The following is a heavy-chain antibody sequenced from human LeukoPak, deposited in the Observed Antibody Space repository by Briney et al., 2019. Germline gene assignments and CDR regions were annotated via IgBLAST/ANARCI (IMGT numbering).Heavy chain of an antibody. CDR2: INPNSGGT. CDR3: ARGDNSGFGY. CDR1: GYTFTGNN. V-gene: IGHV1-2*02. D-gene: IGHD6-19*01. Sequence: ASVTLSCNSSGYTFTGNNMHWVRHAPGQGLEWMGWINPNSGGTTYTQKFQGRVTMTRDTSISTAYMELSRLRSDDTAMYYCARGDNSGFGYWGQGTLVTVSS. J-gene: IGHJ4*02.